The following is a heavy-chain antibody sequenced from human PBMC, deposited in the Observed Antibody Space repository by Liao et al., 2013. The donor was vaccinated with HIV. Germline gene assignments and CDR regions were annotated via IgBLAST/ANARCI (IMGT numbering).Heavy chain of an antibody. V-gene: IGHV4-4*08. J-gene: IGHJ6*03. CDR2: IFSSGNT. CDR1: GDSISGHY. D-gene: IGHD6-19*01. CDR3: ARDSYSSGPYYYYYYMDV. Sequence: QMQLQESGPGLVKPSETLSLTCTVSGDSISGHYWSWIRQPPGKGLEWIGYIFSSGNTNYNPSLNSRVTISVDTSTNQFSLNLSSVTAADTAVYYCARDSYSSGPYYYYYYMDVWGKGTTVTVSS.